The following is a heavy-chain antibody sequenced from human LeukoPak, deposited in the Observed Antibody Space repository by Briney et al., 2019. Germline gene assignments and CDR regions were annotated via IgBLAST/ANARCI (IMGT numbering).Heavy chain of an antibody. CDR1: GFTFDDYA. Sequence: GGSLRLSCAASGFTFDDYAMGWVRQAPGKGLEWVGFIRSKTYGGTPEYGASVKGRFTISRDGSRGIVYLQMNSRKMEDTAVYYCARDGTVYSSSWYGNWGQGTLVTLSS. V-gene: IGHV3-49*04. CDR3: ARDGTVYSSSWYGN. D-gene: IGHD2-2*01. J-gene: IGHJ4*02. CDR2: IRSKTYGGTP.